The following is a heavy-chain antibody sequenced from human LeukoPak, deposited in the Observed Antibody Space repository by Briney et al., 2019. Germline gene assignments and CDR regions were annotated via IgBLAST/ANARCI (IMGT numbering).Heavy chain of an antibody. V-gene: IGHV4-34*01. CDR3: ARGYDSTGYIYYYYYMDV. CDR1: GGSFSGYY. CDR2: INHSGST. Sequence: SETLSLTCAVYGGSFSGYYWNWIRQPLGKGLEWIGEINHSGSTNYNPSLKSRVTISVDTSKSQFSLKLSSVTAADTAVYYCARGYDSTGYIYYYYYMDVWGKGTTVTVSS. J-gene: IGHJ6*03. D-gene: IGHD3-22*01.